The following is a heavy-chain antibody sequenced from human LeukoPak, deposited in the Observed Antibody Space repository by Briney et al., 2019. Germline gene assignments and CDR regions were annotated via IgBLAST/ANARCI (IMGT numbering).Heavy chain of an antibody. CDR1: GYTFTGYY. J-gene: IGHJ4*02. CDR3: SRELTAMAQY. D-gene: IGHD5-18*01. Sequence: ASVKVSCTSSGYTFTGYYMHWVRQPPGQGSERMGWINPNTGGTNYDQMFQGRVTMTRDTSTSTAYMDLSMLRSDDTAVYYCSRELTAMAQYWGQGTLVTVSS. CDR2: INPNTGGT. V-gene: IGHV1-2*02.